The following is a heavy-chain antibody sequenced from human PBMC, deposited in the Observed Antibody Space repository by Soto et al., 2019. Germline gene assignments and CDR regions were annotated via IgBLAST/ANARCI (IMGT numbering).Heavy chain of an antibody. V-gene: IGHV3-66*01. Sequence: GGSLRLSCAASGFTVSSSYMSWVRQAPGKGLEWVSVIYTGGTTYYADSVKGRSTISRDNSKNTLYLQMNSLTAEDTAVYYCARDKGRSPLDYWGQGTLVTVSS. CDR3: ARDKGRSPLDY. J-gene: IGHJ4*02. CDR1: GFTVSSSY. D-gene: IGHD2-15*01. CDR2: IYTGGTT.